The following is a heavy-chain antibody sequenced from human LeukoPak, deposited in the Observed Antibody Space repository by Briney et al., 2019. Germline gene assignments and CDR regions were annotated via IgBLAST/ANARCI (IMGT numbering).Heavy chain of an antibody. Sequence: SETLSLTCAVYGGSFSGYYWSWIRQPPGKGLEWIGEINHSGSTNYNPSLKSRVTISVDTSKNQFSLKLSSVTAADTAVYYCARGRITVVRGGPHRPPYYYGMDVWGKGTTVTVSS. J-gene: IGHJ6*04. D-gene: IGHD3-10*01. CDR2: INHSGST. CDR1: GGSFSGYY. CDR3: ARGRITVVRGGPHRPPYYYGMDV. V-gene: IGHV4-34*01.